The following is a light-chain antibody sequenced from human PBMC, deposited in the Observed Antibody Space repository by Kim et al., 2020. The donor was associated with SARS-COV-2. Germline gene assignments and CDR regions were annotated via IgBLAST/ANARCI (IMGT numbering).Light chain of an antibody. CDR3: QQPTLT. CDR1: QGISSY. J-gene: IGKJ4*01. V-gene: IGKV1-9*01. Sequence: DIQLTQSPSFLSASVGDRVTITCRASQGISSYLAWYQQKPGKAPKLLIYAASTLQSGVPSRFSGSGSGTEFTLTISSLQPEDFATYYCQQPTLTFGGGTKVDIK. CDR2: AAS.